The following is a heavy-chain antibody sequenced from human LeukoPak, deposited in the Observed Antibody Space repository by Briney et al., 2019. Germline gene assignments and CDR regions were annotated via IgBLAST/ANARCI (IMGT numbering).Heavy chain of an antibody. CDR2: INPSGGST. D-gene: IGHD2-2*01. CDR3: AREGTSSHCSSTSCYSYYYGMDV. CDR1: VYTFTSYH. V-gene: IGHV1-46*01. Sequence: ASVKVSCKASVYTFTSYHMHWVRQAPGQGLEWMGIINPSGGSTRHAQKLQDRVTMTRDTSTSTVYMELSSLRSEDTAVYHCAREGTSSHCSSTSCYSYYYGMDVWGQGTTVTVSS. J-gene: IGHJ6*02.